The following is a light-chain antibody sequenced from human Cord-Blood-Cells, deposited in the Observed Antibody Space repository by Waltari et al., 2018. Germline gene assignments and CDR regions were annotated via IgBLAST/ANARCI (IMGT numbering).Light chain of an antibody. V-gene: IGLV1-40*01. Sequence: QSVLTQPPSVSGAPGQRVTISCTGSSSNTGAGYDVPWYQQLPGTAPKRLIYGNSTRPSGVPDRFSGSKSGTSASLAITGLQAEDEADYYCQSYDSSLSGWVFGGGTKLTVL. CDR3: QSYDSSLSGWV. J-gene: IGLJ3*02. CDR1: SSNTGAGYD. CDR2: GNS.